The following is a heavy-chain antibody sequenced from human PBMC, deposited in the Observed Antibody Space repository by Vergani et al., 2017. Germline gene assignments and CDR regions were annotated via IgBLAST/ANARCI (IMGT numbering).Heavy chain of an antibody. V-gene: IGHV3-23*01. CDR1: GFTFSSYA. D-gene: IGHD3-22*01. Sequence: EVQLLESGGGLVQPGGSLRLSCAASGFTFSSYAMSWVRQAPGKGLEWVSAISGSGGSTYYADSVKGRFTIYRDNSKNTLYLQMNSLRAEDTAVYYCAMRGYYDSSGLGFDPWGQGTLVTVSS. CDR3: AMRGYYDSSGLGFDP. CDR2: ISGSGGST. J-gene: IGHJ5*02.